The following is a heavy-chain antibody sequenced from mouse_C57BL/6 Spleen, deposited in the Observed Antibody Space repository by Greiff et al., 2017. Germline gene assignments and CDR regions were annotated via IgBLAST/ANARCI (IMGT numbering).Heavy chain of an antibody. V-gene: IGHV1-4*01. CDR2: INPSSGYT. CDR1: GYTFTSYT. CDR3: ALITTVVANYAMDY. D-gene: IGHD1-1*01. Sequence: VQLQESGAELARPGASVKMSCKASGYTFTSYTMHWVKQRPGQGLEWIGYINPSSGYTKYNQKFKDKATLTADKSSSTAYMQLSSLTSEDSAVYYCALITTVVANYAMDYWGQGTSVTVSS. J-gene: IGHJ4*01.